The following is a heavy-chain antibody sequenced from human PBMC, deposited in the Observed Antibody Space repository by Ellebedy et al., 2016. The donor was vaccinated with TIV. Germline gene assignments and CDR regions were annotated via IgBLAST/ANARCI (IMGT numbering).Heavy chain of an antibody. Sequence: AASVKVSCKASGYTFTSYGISWVRQAPGQGLEWMGWISAYNGNTNYAQKLQGRVTMTTDTSTSTAYMELRSLRSDDTAVYYCARGLDYYGSGTPRWPSMDVWGQGTTVTVSS. J-gene: IGHJ6*02. CDR1: GYTFTSYG. V-gene: IGHV1-18*04. CDR3: ARGLDYYGSGTPRWPSMDV. CDR2: ISAYNGNT. D-gene: IGHD3-10*01.